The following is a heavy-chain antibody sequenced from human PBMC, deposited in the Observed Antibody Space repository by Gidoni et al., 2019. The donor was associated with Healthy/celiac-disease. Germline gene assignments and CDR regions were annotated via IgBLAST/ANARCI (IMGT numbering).Heavy chain of an antibody. CDR1: GFTFSSYA. CDR2: ISYDGSNK. J-gene: IGHJ4*02. V-gene: IGHV3-30-3*01. CDR3: ARDRIAVDDY. D-gene: IGHD6-19*01. Sequence: QVQLVESGGGVVQPGRSLRLSCAASGFTFSSYAMHWVRQAPGKGLEWVAVISYDGSNKYYADSVKGRFTISRDNSKNTLYLQMNSLRAEDTAVYYCARDRIAVDDYWGQGTLVTVSS.